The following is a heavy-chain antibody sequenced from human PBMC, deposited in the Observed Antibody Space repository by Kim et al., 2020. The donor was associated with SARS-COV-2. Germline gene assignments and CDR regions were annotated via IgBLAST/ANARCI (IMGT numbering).Heavy chain of an antibody. Sequence: SQTLSLTCGISGDTMSTNTVGWNWIRQSPSRGLEWLGRTYYRSQWFSDYAVSVKGRINVYPDTSKNQISLQLHSVTPDDTAVYYCARDRDGSVPVAVGFDYWGQGTQVTVSS. CDR1: GDTMSTNTVG. CDR2: TYYRSQWFS. J-gene: IGHJ4*02. CDR3: ARDRDGSVPVAVGFDY. D-gene: IGHD6-19*01. V-gene: IGHV6-1*01.